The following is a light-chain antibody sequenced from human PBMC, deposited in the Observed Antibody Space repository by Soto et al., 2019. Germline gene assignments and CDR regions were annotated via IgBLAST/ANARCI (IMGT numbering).Light chain of an antibody. V-gene: IGKV1-39*01. CDR2: AAS. CDR3: QHSYDTQFT. Sequence: DIQMTQSPSSLSASVGDRVTITCRASQSISSDLNWYQQKPGQAPKLLMYAASTLQSGVPSRFSGSGSGTDFPLTINSLQPEDFATYYCQHSYDTQFTCGPGNKVDFK. J-gene: IGKJ3*01. CDR1: QSISSD.